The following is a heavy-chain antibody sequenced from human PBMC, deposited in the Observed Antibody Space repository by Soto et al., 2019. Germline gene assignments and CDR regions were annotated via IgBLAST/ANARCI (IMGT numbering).Heavy chain of an antibody. D-gene: IGHD6-13*01. V-gene: IGHV4-59*01. CDR1: GGSISSYY. CDR2: IYYSGST. J-gene: IGHJ4*02. Sequence: PSETLSLTCTVSGGSISSYYWSWIRQPPGKGLEWIGYIYYSGSTNYNPSLKSRVTISVDTSKNQFSLKLSSVTAADTAVYYCARFTRYSSSWYKSYFDYWGQGTLVTVSS. CDR3: ARFTRYSSSWYKSYFDY.